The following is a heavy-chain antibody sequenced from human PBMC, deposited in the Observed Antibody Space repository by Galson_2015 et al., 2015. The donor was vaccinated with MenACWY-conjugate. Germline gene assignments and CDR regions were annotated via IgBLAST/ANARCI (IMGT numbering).Heavy chain of an antibody. CDR2: ISGDAETT. CDR1: GFTFSSFT. D-gene: IGHD3-16*01. CDR3: AKDRITTELFYYYFDV. V-gene: IGHV3-23*01. Sequence: PLRLSCAASGFTFSSFTMTWVRQAPGMGLEWVSSISGDAETTYYADSVKGRVTISRDNSKNMLYLQMNSLRGDDTAVYYCAKDRITTELFYYYFDVWGHGTLVTVSS. J-gene: IGHJ2*01.